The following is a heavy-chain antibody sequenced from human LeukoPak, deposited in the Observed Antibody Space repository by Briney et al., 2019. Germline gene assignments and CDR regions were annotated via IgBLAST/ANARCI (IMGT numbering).Heavy chain of an antibody. D-gene: IGHD2-2*01. V-gene: IGHV3-21*01. Sequence: PGGPLRLSCAASGFTFCSYSMNWVRQAPGKGLEWASSISSSSSYIYYADSVKGRFTISRDNAKNSLYLQMNSLRAEDTAVYYCARVGKYCSSTSCYHFDYWGQGTLVTASS. CDR1: GFTFCSYS. CDR2: ISSSSSYI. J-gene: IGHJ4*02. CDR3: ARVGKYCSSTSCYHFDY.